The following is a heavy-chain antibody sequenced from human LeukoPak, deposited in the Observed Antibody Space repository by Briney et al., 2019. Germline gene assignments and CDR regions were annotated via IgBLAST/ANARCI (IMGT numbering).Heavy chain of an antibody. D-gene: IGHD2-8*01. Sequence: SETLSLTCAVYGGSFSGYYRSWIRQPPGKGLEWIGEINHSGSTNYNPTLKSRVTISVDTSKNQFSLKLSSVTAADTAVYYCARGRGYCTNGVCYRYYYYYMDVWGKGTAVTVSS. CDR2: INHSGST. V-gene: IGHV4-34*01. CDR3: ARGRGYCTNGVCYRYYYYYMDV. CDR1: GGSFSGYY. J-gene: IGHJ6*03.